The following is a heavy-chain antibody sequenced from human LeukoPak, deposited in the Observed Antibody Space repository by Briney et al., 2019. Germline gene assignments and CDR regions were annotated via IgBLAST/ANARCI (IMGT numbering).Heavy chain of an antibody. CDR3: ARMREVVVVTSPDAFDI. D-gene: IGHD2-21*02. Sequence: ASVKVSCKASGGTFSSYAISWVLQAPGQGLEWMGGIIPIFGTANYAQKFQGRFTITTDESTSTAYMELSSLRSEDTAVYYCARMREVVVVTSPDAFDIWGQGTMVTVSS. CDR1: GGTFSSYA. CDR2: IIPIFGTA. V-gene: IGHV1-69*05. J-gene: IGHJ3*02.